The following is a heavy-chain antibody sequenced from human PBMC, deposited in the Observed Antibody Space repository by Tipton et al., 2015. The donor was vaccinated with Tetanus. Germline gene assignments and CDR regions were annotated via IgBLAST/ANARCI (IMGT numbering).Heavy chain of an antibody. CDR3: ARDASRSTYGSNYFDY. CDR1: GFTFSNYW. J-gene: IGHJ4*02. Sequence: SLRLSCAASGFTFSNYWMSWVRQAPGRGLEWVASIKQDGSDKNYVDSVKGRFTISRDNAKNSLYLQMSSPRAEDTAVYYCARDASRSTYGSNYFDYWGQGTLVTASS. D-gene: IGHD3-10*01. CDR2: IKQDGSDK. V-gene: IGHV3-7*01.